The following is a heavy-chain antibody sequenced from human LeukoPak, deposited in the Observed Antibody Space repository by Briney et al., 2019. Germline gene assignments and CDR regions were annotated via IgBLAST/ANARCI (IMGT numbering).Heavy chain of an antibody. V-gene: IGHV5-51*01. CDR3: ARRLYTGAFDI. D-gene: IGHD2-2*02. CDR2: IFPGDSDT. J-gene: IGHJ3*02. CDR1: GYRFTSYW. Sequence: LGESLKTPCKGSGYRFTSYWIGWVPQIPGKGLEWMGIIFPGDSDTRNRPSFQGQVTISADKSISTAYLQWSSLKASDTAMYYCARRLYTGAFDIWGQGTMVTVSS.